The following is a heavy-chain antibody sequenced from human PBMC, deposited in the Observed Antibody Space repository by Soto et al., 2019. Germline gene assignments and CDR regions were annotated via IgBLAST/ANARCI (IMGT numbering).Heavy chain of an antibody. D-gene: IGHD6-6*01. V-gene: IGHV3-23*01. Sequence: EVQLLESGGGLVQPGESLRLSCAASGFTFSSYAMSWVRQAPGRGLEGFSGISGSDDSTYYADSVKGRFTISRDNSKNTLYLQMNSLRAEDTAVYYCATRSSSSTFDYWGQGTLVTVSS. CDR3: ATRSSSSTFDY. CDR2: ISGSDDST. J-gene: IGHJ4*02. CDR1: GFTFSSYA.